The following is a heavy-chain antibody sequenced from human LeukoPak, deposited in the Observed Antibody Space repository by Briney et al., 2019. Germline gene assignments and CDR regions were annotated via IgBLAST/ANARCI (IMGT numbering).Heavy chain of an antibody. CDR3: APGSISTGYYHY. J-gene: IGHJ4*02. Sequence: SETLSLTCTVSGGSISSSNYYWAWIRQPPGKVLVWSASIYYSGRTYYSPSLKSRVTISVDTSKNQFSLKMTSVTAADTAVYYCAPGSISTGYYHYWGQGTLVTVSS. V-gene: IGHV4-39*01. D-gene: IGHD3-22*01. CDR1: GGSISSSNYY. CDR2: IYYSGRT.